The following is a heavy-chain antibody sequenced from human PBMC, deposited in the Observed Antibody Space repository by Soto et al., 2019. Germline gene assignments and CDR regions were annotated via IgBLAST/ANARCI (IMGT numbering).Heavy chain of an antibody. Sequence: QVQLVESGGGVVQPGRSLRLSCAASGFTFSSYGMHWVRQAPGKGLEWVAVISYDGSNKYYADSVKGRFTISRDNSKNTLYLQMNSLRAEETAVYYCVKVYGGANSPAGYWGQGTLVTVSS. D-gene: IGHD4-17*01. J-gene: IGHJ4*02. CDR3: VKVYGGANSPAGY. CDR1: GFTFSSYG. V-gene: IGHV3-30*18. CDR2: ISYDGSNK.